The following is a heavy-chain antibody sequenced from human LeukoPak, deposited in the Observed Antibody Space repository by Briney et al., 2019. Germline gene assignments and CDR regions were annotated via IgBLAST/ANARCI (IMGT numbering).Heavy chain of an antibody. D-gene: IGHD3-10*01. V-gene: IGHV4-39*07. CDR1: GVTVSINY. CDR2: IYYSVST. CDR3: ARQYYYGSGSYRIPYYFDY. Sequence: LRLSCAASGVTVSINYMSWVRQPPGKVLEWIASIYYSVSTYYNLSLKSRVTISVDTSKNQFSLKLSSVTAADTAVYYCARQYYYGSGSYRIPYYFDYWGQGTLVTVSS. J-gene: IGHJ4*02.